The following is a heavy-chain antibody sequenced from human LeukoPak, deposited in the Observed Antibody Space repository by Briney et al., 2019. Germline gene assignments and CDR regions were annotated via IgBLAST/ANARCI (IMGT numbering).Heavy chain of an antibody. CDR3: ARDARWLQHFDY. Sequence: SETLSLTCTVSGSSISSYYWSWIRQPAGKGLEWIGRIYTSGSTNYNPSLKSRVTMSVDTSKNQFSLKLSSVTAADTAVYYCARDARWLQHFDYWGQGTLLTVSS. CDR2: IYTSGST. J-gene: IGHJ4*02. V-gene: IGHV4-4*07. D-gene: IGHD5-24*01. CDR1: GSSISSYY.